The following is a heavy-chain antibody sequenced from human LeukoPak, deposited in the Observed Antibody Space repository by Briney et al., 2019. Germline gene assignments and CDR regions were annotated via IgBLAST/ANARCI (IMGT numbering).Heavy chain of an antibody. D-gene: IGHD5-24*01. CDR3: ARRAYNYQFDY. V-gene: IGHV4-59*01. J-gene: IGHJ4*02. CDR1: GDSIRSYY. CDR2: IYYSGST. Sequence: PSEALSVTCTDSGDSIRSYYWSWIRQTPGKGLEWIGYIYYSGSTNYNRSLKSRVTISEHTSKNQFSLKLSSLTAADTAVYYCARRAYNYQFDYWGQGTLVTVSS.